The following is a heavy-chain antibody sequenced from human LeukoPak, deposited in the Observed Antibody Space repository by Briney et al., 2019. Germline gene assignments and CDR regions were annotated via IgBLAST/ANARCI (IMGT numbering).Heavy chain of an antibody. V-gene: IGHV3-48*03. J-gene: IGHJ3*02. CDR2: ISSSGSTI. D-gene: IGHD2/OR15-2a*01. Sequence: GGSLRLSCVASGFTFSSYEMNWVRQAPGKGLEWVSYISSSGSTIYYADSVKGRFTISRDNVKKSLYLQMNSLRAEDTAVYYCARDLFLWGAFDIWGQGTMVTVSS. CDR3: ARDLFLWGAFDI. CDR1: GFTFSSYE.